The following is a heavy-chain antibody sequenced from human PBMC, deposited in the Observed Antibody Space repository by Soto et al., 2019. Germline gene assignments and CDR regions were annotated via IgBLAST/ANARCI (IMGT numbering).Heavy chain of an antibody. Sequence: RLSCAASGFTFSDYFMTWVRQAPGKGLQWISFISGSSSYVNYADSVKGRFTISRDNAKSSLSLQMNSLGAEDTAVYYCARGETVAAALDYWGQGIQVTVSS. J-gene: IGHJ4*02. D-gene: IGHD2-2*01. CDR2: ISGSSSYV. V-gene: IGHV3-11*06. CDR3: ARGETVAAALDY. CDR1: GFTFSDYF.